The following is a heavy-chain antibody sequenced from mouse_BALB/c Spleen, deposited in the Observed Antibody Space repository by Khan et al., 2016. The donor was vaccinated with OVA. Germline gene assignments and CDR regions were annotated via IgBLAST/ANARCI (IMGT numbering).Heavy chain of an antibody. D-gene: IGHD2-1*01. Sequence: QVRLQQSGAELVKPGSSLKISCKASGYTFTSYYMYWVKQRPGQGLEWIGGINPSNGGPHFNDTLQRKATLTVDKSASTAYMQLSSLTSNDSAVYYCSRSGYGNPFADWGQGTLVTVSA. CDR2: INPSNGGP. CDR1: GYTFTSYY. J-gene: IGHJ3*01. CDR3: SRSGYGNPFAD. V-gene: IGHV1S81*02.